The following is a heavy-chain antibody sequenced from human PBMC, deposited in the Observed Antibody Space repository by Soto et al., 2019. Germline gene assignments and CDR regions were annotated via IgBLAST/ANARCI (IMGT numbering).Heavy chain of an antibody. CDR1: GFTFSSYW. J-gene: IGHJ6*02. CDR3: ASESVVVAAKVYYGMDV. D-gene: IGHD2-15*01. CDR2: ISSNSYTI. Sequence: PGGSLRLSCAASGFTFSSYWMHWVRQGPGKGQVWVSYISSNSYTIYYADSVKGRFTISRDNAKNSLYLQMNSLRDEDTALYYCASESVVVAAKVYYGMDVWGQGTTVTVSS. V-gene: IGHV3-48*02.